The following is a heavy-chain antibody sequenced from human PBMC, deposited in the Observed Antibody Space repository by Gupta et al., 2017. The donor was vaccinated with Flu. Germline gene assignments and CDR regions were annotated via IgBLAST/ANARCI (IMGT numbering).Heavy chain of an antibody. CDR2: ITGSGGSP. CDR1: GFTFSSFA. V-gene: IGHV3-23*01. D-gene: IGHD2-21*02. Sequence: EVQLLESGGGLVQPGGSLRLSCAASGFTFSSFAMRWVRQAPGKGLKGVSAITGSGGSPYYADSVKGRFTISRDNSKNTLYLQMNSLRAEDTAVYYCAKDDSDYIYGWGLGFFDYWGQGALVTVSS. J-gene: IGHJ4*02. CDR3: AKDDSDYIYGWGLGFFDY.